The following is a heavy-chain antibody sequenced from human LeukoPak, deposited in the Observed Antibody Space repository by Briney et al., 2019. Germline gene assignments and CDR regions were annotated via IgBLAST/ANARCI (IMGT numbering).Heavy chain of an antibody. CDR1: GGTFSSYA. J-gene: IGHJ1*01. CDR2: IIPIFGTA. Sequence: SVKVSCKASGGTFSSYAISWVRQAPGQGLEWMGGIIPIFGTANYAQKFQGRVTITADESTSTAYMELSSLRSEGTAVYYCARVTGIAAAGEYFQHWGQGTLVTVSS. D-gene: IGHD6-13*01. CDR3: ARVTGIAAAGEYFQH. V-gene: IGHV1-69*13.